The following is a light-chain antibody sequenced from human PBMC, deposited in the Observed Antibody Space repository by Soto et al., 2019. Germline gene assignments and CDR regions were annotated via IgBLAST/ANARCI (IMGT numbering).Light chain of an antibody. J-gene: IGLJ3*02. CDR3: ATWDSNTWV. CDR2: VEGSGSF. CDR1: SGHSSYI. Sequence: QLVLTQSSSVSASLGSSVKLTCTLSSGHSSYIIAWHQQQPGKAPRYLMKVEGSGSFNKGSGVPDRFSGYRSGADRYLTISNLQFEDEADYYCATWDSNTWVFGGGTKLTVL. V-gene: IGLV4-60*02.